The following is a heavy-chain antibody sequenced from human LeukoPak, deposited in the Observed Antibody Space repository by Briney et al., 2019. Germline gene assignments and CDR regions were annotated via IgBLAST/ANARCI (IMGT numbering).Heavy chain of an antibody. CDR2: INPNSGGT. Sequence: VASVKVSCKASGYTFTGYYMHWVRQAPGQGLEWMGWINPNSGGTNYAQKFQGRVTMTRDTSISTAYMELSRLRSDDTAVYYCARGRYSNYLQRAYYFDYWGQGTLVTVSS. D-gene: IGHD4-11*01. CDR3: ARGRYSNYLQRAYYFDY. J-gene: IGHJ4*02. CDR1: GYTFTGYY. V-gene: IGHV1-2*02.